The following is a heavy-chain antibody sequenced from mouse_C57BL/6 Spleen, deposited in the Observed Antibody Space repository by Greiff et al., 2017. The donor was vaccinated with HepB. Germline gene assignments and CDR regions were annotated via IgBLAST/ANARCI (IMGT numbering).Heavy chain of an antibody. CDR1: GYTFTSYT. V-gene: IGHV1-4*01. CDR3: AREGGYGSRVYAMDY. Sequence: QVQLQQSGAELARPGASVKMSCKASGYTFTSYTMHWVKQRPGQGLERIGYRNPSRGYTKYNQKFKDKATLTADKSSSTAYMQLSSLTSEDSAVYYCAREGGYGSRVYAMDYWGQGTSVTVSS. J-gene: IGHJ4*01. D-gene: IGHD1-1*01. CDR2: RNPSRGYT.